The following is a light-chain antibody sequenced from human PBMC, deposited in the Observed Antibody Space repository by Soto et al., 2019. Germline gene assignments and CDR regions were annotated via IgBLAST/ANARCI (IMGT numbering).Light chain of an antibody. Sequence: QSVLTQPASVSGSPGQSITISCTGTSSDVGGYNYVSWYQQHPGKAPKLMIYDVYNRPSGLSNRFSGSKSSNTASLTISGLQAEDEADYYCSSYTSSHTVLFGGGTKVTVL. CDR2: DVY. V-gene: IGLV2-14*03. J-gene: IGLJ3*02. CDR1: SSDVGGYNY. CDR3: SSYTSSHTVL.